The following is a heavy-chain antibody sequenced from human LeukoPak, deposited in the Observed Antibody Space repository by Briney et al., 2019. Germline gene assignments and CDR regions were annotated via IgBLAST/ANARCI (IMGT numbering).Heavy chain of an antibody. Sequence: SETLSLTCTVSGGSIRSYYWNWIRQAPGKGLEWVGFISYSGYTSYSPSLKSRVAISVDTAKSQFPLRLNSMTAADTAIYYCARGRNDNGGMFFDSWAQGNLVTVS. D-gene: IGHD4-23*01. CDR1: GGSIRSYY. J-gene: IGHJ4*02. CDR3: ARGRNDNGGMFFDS. CDR2: ISYSGYT. V-gene: IGHV4-59*01.